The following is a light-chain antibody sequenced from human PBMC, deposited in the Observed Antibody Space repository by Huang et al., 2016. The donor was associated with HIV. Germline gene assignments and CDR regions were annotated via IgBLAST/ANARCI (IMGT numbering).Light chain of an antibody. CDR3: QQSYSNTFT. Sequence: DIQMTQSPSSLSASVGDRVINTCRASQSISSYLNCYQQQPGKAPNLLIYAASSLKSGVPSRCSGSGSGADFTLTIRSLQPEAFATYYCQQSYSNTFTFGAGTKVDVK. CDR2: AAS. J-gene: IGKJ3*01. CDR1: QSISSY. V-gene: IGKV1-39*01.